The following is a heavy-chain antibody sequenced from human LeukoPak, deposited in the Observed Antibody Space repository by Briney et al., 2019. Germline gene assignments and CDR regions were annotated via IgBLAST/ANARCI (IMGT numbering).Heavy chain of an antibody. CDR2: IYHSGST. D-gene: IGHD3-10*01. CDR3: ARAGLLWFGELSG. Sequence: KASETLSLTCTVSGYSISSGYYWGWIRQPPGKGLEWIGSIYHSGSTYYNPSLKSRVTISVDTSKNQFSLKLSSVTAADTAVYYCARAGLLWFGELSGWGQGTLVTVSS. J-gene: IGHJ4*02. V-gene: IGHV4-38-2*02. CDR1: GYSISSGYY.